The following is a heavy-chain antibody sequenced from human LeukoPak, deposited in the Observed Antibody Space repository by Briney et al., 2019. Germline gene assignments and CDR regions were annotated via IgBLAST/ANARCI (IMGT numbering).Heavy chain of an antibody. CDR1: GGTFNNSA. J-gene: IGHJ4*02. CDR3: ARVVGGEVATILGY. Sequence: ASVKVSCKTSGGTFNNSAISWVRQAPGQGLEWLRGIMPLFGTAGYAQKFQGRVTITKDESTRTVYLELTSLTSDDTAVYYCARVVGGEVATILGYWGQGTLVTVSS. V-gene: IGHV1-69*05. D-gene: IGHD5-12*01. CDR2: IMPLFGTA.